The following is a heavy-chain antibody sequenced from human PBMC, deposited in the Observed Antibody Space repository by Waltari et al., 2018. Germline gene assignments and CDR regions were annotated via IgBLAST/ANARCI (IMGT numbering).Heavy chain of an antibody. V-gene: IGHV1-69-2*01. CDR1: GYTFTDYY. CDR3: ARVIRQQQPEPHDY. CDR2: VDPEDGET. Sequence: EVQLVQSGAEVKKHGATVKVSCKGSGYTFTDYYMHWVQPAPGKGLEWMGLVDPEDGETIYAEKFQGRVTITADTSTDTAYMELSSLRSEDTAVYYCARVIRQQQPEPHDYWGQGTLVTVSS. J-gene: IGHJ4*02. D-gene: IGHD6-13*01.